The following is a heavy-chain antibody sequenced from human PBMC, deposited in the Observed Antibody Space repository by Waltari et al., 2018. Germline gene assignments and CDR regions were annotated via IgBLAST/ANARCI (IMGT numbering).Heavy chain of an antibody. V-gene: IGHV3-23*01. CDR1: GFTFSSYA. CDR3: GKDDSSGWGALFYYGVDV. CDR2: ISGSGGST. D-gene: IGHD6-19*01. J-gene: IGHJ6*02. Sequence: EVQLLESGGGLVQPGGSLRLSCAASGFTFSSYAMSWVRQAPGKGLEWVSAISGSGGSTDYADSVKGRFTISRDNSKNTLFLEMNSLRAEDTAVYYCGKDDSSGWGALFYYGVDVWGQGTTVTVSS.